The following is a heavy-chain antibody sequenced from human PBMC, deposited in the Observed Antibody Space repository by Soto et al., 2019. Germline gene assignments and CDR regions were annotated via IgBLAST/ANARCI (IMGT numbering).Heavy chain of an antibody. CDR2: IGRSSGTV. CDR1: GFTFSSYK. J-gene: IGHJ4*02. D-gene: IGHD6-19*01. CDR3: ERDKVETSGWPDFEY. Sequence: GGSLRLSCAASGFTFSSYKMNWVRQAPGKGLEWISYIGRSSGTVYYADSVKGRFTISRDNAKNSLYLQMNSLRDDDTAVYYCERDKVETSGWPDFEYWGQGTLVTVSS. V-gene: IGHV3-48*02.